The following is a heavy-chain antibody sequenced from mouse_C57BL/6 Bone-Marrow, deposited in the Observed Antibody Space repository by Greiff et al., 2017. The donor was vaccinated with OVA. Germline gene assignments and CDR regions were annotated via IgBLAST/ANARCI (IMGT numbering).Heavy chain of an antibody. CDR2: INPNNGGT. D-gene: IGHD1-1*01. J-gene: IGHJ1*03. CDR1: GYTFTDYY. V-gene: IGHV1-26*01. CDR3: ARENYGSSYPWVSDV. Sequence: EVQLQQSGPELVKPGASVKISCKASGYTFTDYYMNWVKKSHGKSLEWIGDINPNNGGTSYNQKFKGKATLTVDKSSSTAYMELRSLTSEDSAVYYCARENYGSSYPWVSDVWGTGTTVTVSS.